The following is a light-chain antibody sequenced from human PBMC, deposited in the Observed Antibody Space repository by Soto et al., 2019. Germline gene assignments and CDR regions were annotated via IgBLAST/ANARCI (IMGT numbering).Light chain of an antibody. CDR1: QSVSSY. V-gene: IGKV3-11*01. J-gene: IGKJ5*01. CDR3: QQRSNWPTIT. Sequence: EIVLTQSPATLSLSPGERATLSCRSSQSVSSYLAWYQQKPGQAPRLLIYDASNRATGIPARFSGSGSGTDFTPTISSLEPEDFAVYYGQQRSNWPTITFGQGTRREIK. CDR2: DAS.